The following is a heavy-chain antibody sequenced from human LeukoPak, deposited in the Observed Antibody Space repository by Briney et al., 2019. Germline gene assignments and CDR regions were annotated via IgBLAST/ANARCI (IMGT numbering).Heavy chain of an antibody. CDR2: ICLSGTT. J-gene: IGHJ4*02. CDR3: ARIFILSGFSSYFDH. CDR1: GNSISSGHY. D-gene: IGHD3-9*01. Sequence: SETLSLTCSVSGNSISSGHYWGWIRQTPGKGLEWIWSICLSGTTYYNPSLKSRVTISVDTSKNQFSLKLSSVTAADTAVYFCARIFILSGFSSYFDHWGQGTLVTVSS. V-gene: IGHV4-38-2*02.